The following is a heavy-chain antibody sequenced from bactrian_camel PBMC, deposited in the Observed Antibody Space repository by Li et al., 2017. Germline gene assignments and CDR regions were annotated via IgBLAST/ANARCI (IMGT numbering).Heavy chain of an antibody. CDR2: LASDGST. Sequence: VQLVESGGGSVAAGGSLRLSCSTSGYSRCMAWLRLAPGKEREGVVALASDGSTWYADSAKGRFTISQDKAKNMVYLQMDNLKPEDTALYYCAADCVVAGILGQRTQVTVS. D-gene: IGHD6*01. CDR1: GYSRC. J-gene: IGHJ4*01. V-gene: IGHV3S57*01.